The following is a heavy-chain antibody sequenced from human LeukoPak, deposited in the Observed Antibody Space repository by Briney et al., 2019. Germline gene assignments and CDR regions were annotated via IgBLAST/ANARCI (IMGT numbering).Heavy chain of an antibody. J-gene: IGHJ5*01. V-gene: IGHV3-33*05. CDR1: GFDFSDFG. Sequence: GPSLRLSCAASGFDFSDFGMHWIRRAPGKGLEWVAVISYDGATKNYGDSVKRRFTISRDNSKNTLYLQLDSLRGDDTAVYYCAKDRGRRQVWNWFNSCGRGTLVTVSS. CDR3: AKDRGRRQVWNWFNS. CDR2: ISYDGATK. D-gene: IGHD1-1*01.